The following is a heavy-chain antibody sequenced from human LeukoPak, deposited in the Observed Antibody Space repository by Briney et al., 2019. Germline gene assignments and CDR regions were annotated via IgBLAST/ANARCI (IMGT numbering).Heavy chain of an antibody. CDR3: AKDGEGWLQLVLLDV. CDR1: GFTFSSYG. D-gene: IGHD5-24*01. V-gene: IGHV3-30*18. Sequence: GGSLRLSCAASGFTFSSYGMHWVRQAPGKGLEWVAVISYDGSNKYYADSVKGRFTISRDNSKNTLYLQMNSLRAEDTAVYYCAKDGEGWLQLVLLDVWGQGTTVTVSS. J-gene: IGHJ6*02. CDR2: ISYDGSNK.